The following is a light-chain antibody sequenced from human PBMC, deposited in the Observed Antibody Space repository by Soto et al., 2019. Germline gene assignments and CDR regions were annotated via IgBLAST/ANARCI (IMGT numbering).Light chain of an antibody. J-gene: IGKJ1*01. Sequence: ELVLTQSPGTLSLSPAERSTLSCRASQSVSNNYLAWYQQKPSQAPRLLIYAASNRATGISDRFSGSGSGTVFTLTISRLEHEDFAVYYCQQYSSSRTFGQGTKVDIK. V-gene: IGKV3-20*01. CDR3: QQYSSSRT. CDR1: QSVSNNY. CDR2: AAS.